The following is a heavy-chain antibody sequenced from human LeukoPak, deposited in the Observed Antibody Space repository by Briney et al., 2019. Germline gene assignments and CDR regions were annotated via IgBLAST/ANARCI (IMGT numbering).Heavy chain of an antibody. CDR3: AGGYSYGYGSSFDP. V-gene: IGHV3-30*03. CDR1: GFTFSSYG. Sequence: PGGSLRLSCAASGFTFSSYGMHWVRQAPGKGLEWVAVISYDGSNKYYADSVKGRFTISRDNSKNTLYLQMNSLRVEDTAVYYCAGGYSYGYGSSFDPWGQGTLVTVSS. CDR2: ISYDGSNK. D-gene: IGHD5-18*01. J-gene: IGHJ5*02.